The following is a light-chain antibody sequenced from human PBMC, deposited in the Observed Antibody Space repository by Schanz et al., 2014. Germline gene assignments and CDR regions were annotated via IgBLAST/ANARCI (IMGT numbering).Light chain of an antibody. CDR3: SSYTPSSTTLYV. V-gene: IGLV2-8*01. CDR1: SSDVGAYNF. J-gene: IGLJ1*01. CDR2: EVN. Sequence: QSALTQPPSASGSPGQSVTISCTGTSSDVGAYNFVSWYEQHPGKAPKLMINEVNKRPSGVPDRFSGSKSGNTASLTISGLQAEDEADYYCSSYTPSSTTLYVFGTGTKVTVL.